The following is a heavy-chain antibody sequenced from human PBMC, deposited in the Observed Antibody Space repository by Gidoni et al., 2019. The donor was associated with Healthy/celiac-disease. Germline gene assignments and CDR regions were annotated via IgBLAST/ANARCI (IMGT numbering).Heavy chain of an antibody. CDR3: ASSQYSSSWYLNWFDP. V-gene: IGHV3-48*03. J-gene: IGHJ5*02. Sequence: EVQLVESGGGLVQPGGSLRLSCAASGFTFSSYEMNWVRQAPGKGLEWFSYISSSGSTIYYADSVKGRFTISRDNAKNSLYLQMNSLRAEDTAVYYCASSQYSSSWYLNWFDPWGQGTLVTVSS. CDR1: GFTFSSYE. D-gene: IGHD6-13*01. CDR2: ISSSGSTI.